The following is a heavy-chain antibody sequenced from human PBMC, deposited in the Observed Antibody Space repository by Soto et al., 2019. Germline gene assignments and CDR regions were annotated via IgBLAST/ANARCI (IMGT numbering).Heavy chain of an antibody. CDR2: MWYDRSHT. CDR1: GFTFSSYA. V-gene: IGHV3-33*01. CDR3: SRDRSWRTGYYSGIDV. J-gene: IGHJ6*02. Sequence: QAHLVESGGGVVQPGGSLRLSCAASGFTFSSYAMHWVSQAPGKGLEWVALMWYDRSHTYYAESVKGRFNISRDESKNMLFLHMSGLRAEDTAVYYCSRDRSWRTGYYSGIDVWGQGTTVTVS. D-gene: IGHD1-1*01.